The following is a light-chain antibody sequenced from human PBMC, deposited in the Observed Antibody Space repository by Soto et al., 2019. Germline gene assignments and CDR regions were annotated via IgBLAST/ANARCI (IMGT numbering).Light chain of an antibody. J-gene: IGKJ4*02. V-gene: IGKV1-5*03. CDR2: KTS. CDR3: QHYDTYSP. Sequence: DIQMTQSPSTLSASVGDRVTITCRASQIISNRLAWHQQKPGKAPKLLIYKTSSLESGVPARFSGSGSGTEFTLTISSLQPDDFATYFCQHYDTYSPFGGGTKVEIK. CDR1: QIISNR.